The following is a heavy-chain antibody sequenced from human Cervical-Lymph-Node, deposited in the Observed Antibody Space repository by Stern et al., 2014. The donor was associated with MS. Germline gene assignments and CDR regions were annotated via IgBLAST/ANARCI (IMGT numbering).Heavy chain of an antibody. CDR1: GFTVSSSY. CDR2: IYSGGDT. Sequence: EVQLVESGGGLIQPGGSLRLSCAASGFTVSSSYMSWVRQAPGQGLEWVATIYSGGDTYYAGSLKGRFTISRDNSKNTLILQMSSLRAEDTAVYYCTRDSGFINDHWGQGTLVTVSS. V-gene: IGHV3-53*01. CDR3: TRDSGFINDH. D-gene: IGHD3-10*01. J-gene: IGHJ5*02.